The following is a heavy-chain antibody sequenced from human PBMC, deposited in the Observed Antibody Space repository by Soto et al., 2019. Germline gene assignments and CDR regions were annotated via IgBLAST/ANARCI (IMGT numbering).Heavy chain of an antibody. CDR3: AKVVVGATSHSDFDS. CDR2: AAYSGGT. D-gene: IGHD2-15*01. J-gene: IGHJ4*02. CDR1: GGSIANNNYF. V-gene: IGHV4-39*01. Sequence: SETLSLTCTVSGGSIANNNYFWGWVRQPPGKGLEWIGSAAYSGGTYKNPSLKSRVTVSVDTSKNQFSLKLTSVTAADTAVYYCAKVVVGATSHSDFDSWGQGTMVTVSS.